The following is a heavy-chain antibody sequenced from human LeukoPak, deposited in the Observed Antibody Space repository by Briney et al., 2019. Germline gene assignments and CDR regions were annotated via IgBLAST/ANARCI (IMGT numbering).Heavy chain of an antibody. V-gene: IGHV4-59*01. Sequence: ASETLSLTCTVSGGSISSDYWSWIRQPPGKGLEWIGYIYYRGSTNYNPSLKSRVTISVDTSKNQFSLKLSSVTAADTAVYYCARLSGYSSGHFYSDYWGQGTLVTVSS. CDR3: ARLSGYSSGHFYSDY. J-gene: IGHJ4*02. CDR2: IYYRGST. CDR1: GGSISSDY. D-gene: IGHD3-22*01.